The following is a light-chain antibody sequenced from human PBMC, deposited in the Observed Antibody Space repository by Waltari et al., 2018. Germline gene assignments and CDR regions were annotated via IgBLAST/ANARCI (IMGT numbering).Light chain of an antibody. J-gene: IGLJ2*01. CDR2: EVV. V-gene: IGLV2-23*02. CDR1: SSDVGSYNL. Sequence: QSALTQPASVSGSPGQSITISCTGTSSDVGSYNLLPWYQQHPGKAPKLMIYEVVKRPSGVSNRFSGSTSANAASLTISGLQAEDEGDYYCCSYARSGTVLFGGGTKLTVL. CDR3: CSYARSGTVL.